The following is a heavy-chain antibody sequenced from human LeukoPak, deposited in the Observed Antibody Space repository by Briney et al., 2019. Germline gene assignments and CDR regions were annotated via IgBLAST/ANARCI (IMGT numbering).Heavy chain of an antibody. D-gene: IGHD3-10*02. CDR1: GFTFSNAW. Sequence: GGSLRLSCAASGFTFSNAWMSWIRQAPGKGLEWVSYISSSGSTIYYADSVKGRFTISRDNAKNSLYLQMNSLRAEDTAVYYCAELGITMIGGVWGKGTTVTISS. CDR2: ISSSGSTI. V-gene: IGHV3-11*04. CDR3: AELGITMIGGV. J-gene: IGHJ6*04.